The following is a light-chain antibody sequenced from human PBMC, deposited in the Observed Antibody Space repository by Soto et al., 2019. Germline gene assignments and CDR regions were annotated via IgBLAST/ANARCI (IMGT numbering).Light chain of an antibody. Sequence: QSALTRPASVSGSPGQSITISCTGTSSDVGTYNYVSWYQHRPGKAPKLMIYDVSYRPSGVSNRFSGSKSANTASLTISGLQAEDDADYYCSSYTTSNTQVFGAGTQLTVL. CDR3: SSYTTSNTQV. CDR1: SSDVGTYNY. CDR2: DVS. J-gene: IGLJ3*02. V-gene: IGLV2-14*01.